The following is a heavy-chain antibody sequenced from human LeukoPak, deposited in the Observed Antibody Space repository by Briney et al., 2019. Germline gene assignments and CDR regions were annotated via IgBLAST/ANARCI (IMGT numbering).Heavy chain of an antibody. CDR3: ASRGGYSYGSGSYYIPYGMDV. CDR1: GFTFSSYE. V-gene: IGHV3-48*03. CDR2: ISSSGSTI. Sequence: GGSLRLSCAASGFTFSSYEMNWVSQAPGKGLEWVSYISSSGSTIYYADCVKGRFTISRDNAKNSLYLQMNSLRAEDTAVYYCASRGGYSYGSGSYYIPYGMDVWGKGTTVTVSS. D-gene: IGHD3-10*01. J-gene: IGHJ6*04.